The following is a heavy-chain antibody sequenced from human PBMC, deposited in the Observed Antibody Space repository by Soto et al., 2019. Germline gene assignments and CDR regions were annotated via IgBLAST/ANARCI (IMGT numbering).Heavy chain of an antibody. V-gene: IGHV4-4*07. CDR3: ARAGEAAGTEYFQH. Sequence: PSETLSLTCTVSGGSISSYYWSWIRQPAGKGLEWIGRIYTSGSTNYNPSLKSRVTMSVDTSKNQFSLKLSSVTAADTAVYYCARAGEAAGTEYFQHWGQGTLVTVSS. D-gene: IGHD6-13*01. CDR2: IYTSGST. J-gene: IGHJ1*01. CDR1: GGSISSYY.